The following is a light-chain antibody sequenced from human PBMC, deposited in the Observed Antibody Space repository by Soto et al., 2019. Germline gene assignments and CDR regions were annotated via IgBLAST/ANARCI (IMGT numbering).Light chain of an antibody. CDR2: GAS. V-gene: IGKV3-15*01. Sequence: EIVMTQSPATLSVSPGERATLSCRASQSVSSSLAWYQQKPGQAPRLLIYGASTRATGVPARFSGSGSGTEFTLTISNLQSEDFAVYYCQQYINWPPWAFGQGTKVEIK. CDR3: QQYINWPPWA. CDR1: QSVSSS. J-gene: IGKJ1*01.